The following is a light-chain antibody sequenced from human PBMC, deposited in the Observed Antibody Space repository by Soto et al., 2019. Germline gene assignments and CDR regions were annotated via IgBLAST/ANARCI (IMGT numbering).Light chain of an antibody. Sequence: EIALTQSPGTLSLSPGDRATRSCRVSSRVTSGYLAWYQQKLGQAPGLLIYGASSRATGIPDRFSGSGSGTDFTLTISRLEPEDFAVYYCQQYGRSPWTFGQGTKVDI. CDR2: GAS. CDR1: SRVTSGY. J-gene: IGKJ1*01. CDR3: QQYGRSPWT. V-gene: IGKV3-20*01.